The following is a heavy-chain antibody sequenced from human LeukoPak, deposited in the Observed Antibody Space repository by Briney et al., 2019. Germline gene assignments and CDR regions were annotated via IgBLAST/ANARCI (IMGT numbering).Heavy chain of an antibody. Sequence: GGSLRLSCAASGFTFSSYWMHWVRQAPGKGLVWVSRINSDGSSTSYADSVKGRFTISRDNAKNTLYLQMNSLRAEDTAVYYCARDKGFPVRYYYMDVWGKGATVTISS. CDR3: ARDKGFPVRYYYMDV. V-gene: IGHV3-74*01. D-gene: IGHD2-2*01. CDR1: GFTFSSYW. CDR2: INSDGSST. J-gene: IGHJ6*03.